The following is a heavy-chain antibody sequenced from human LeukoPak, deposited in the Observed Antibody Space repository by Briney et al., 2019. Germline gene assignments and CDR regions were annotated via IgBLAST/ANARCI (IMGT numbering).Heavy chain of an antibody. Sequence: ASVKVSCKVSGYTLTELSMHWVRQAPGKGLEWMGGFDPEDGETIYAQKFQGRVTMTEDTSTDTAYMELSSLRSEDTAVYYCATAGYYGSGSYYKRGYCFDYWGQGTLVTVSS. D-gene: IGHD3-10*01. CDR2: FDPEDGET. J-gene: IGHJ4*02. V-gene: IGHV1-24*01. CDR1: GYTLTELS. CDR3: ATAGYYGSGSYYKRGYCFDY.